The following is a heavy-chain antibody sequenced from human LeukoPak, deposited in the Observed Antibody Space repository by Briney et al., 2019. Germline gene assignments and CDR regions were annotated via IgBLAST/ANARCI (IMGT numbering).Heavy chain of an antibody. CDR3: AREGYYDSRGVFDY. Sequence: SQTLSLTCTVSGGSISSGGYYWSWIRQHPGKGLEWIGYVYYSGSTYYNPSLKSRVTISVDTSKNQFSLKLSSVTAADTAVYYCAREGYYDSRGVFDYWGQGTLVTVSS. V-gene: IGHV4-31*03. J-gene: IGHJ4*02. D-gene: IGHD3-22*01. CDR1: GGSISSGGYY. CDR2: VYYSGST.